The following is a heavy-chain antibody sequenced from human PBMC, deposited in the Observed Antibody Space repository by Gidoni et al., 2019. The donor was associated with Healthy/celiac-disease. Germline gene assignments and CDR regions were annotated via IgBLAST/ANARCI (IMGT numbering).Heavy chain of an antibody. V-gene: IGHV3-11*01. CDR2: SSSSGSTK. J-gene: IGHJ5*02. D-gene: IGHD3-9*01. CDR1: GFTFRDYY. CDR3: ARDQDSLTGSFDP. Sequence: QVQLVASGGGLVKPGGSLRLSPADSGFTFRDYYMSWIRQAPGKGLGWGSYSSSSGSTKYYAVSVKCRFTIASDNAKNSLYLQMNSLRAEDTAVYYCARDQDSLTGSFDPWGQGTLVTVSS.